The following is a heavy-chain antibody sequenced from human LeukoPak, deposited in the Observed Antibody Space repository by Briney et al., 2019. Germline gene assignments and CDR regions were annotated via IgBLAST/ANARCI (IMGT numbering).Heavy chain of an antibody. Sequence: GGSLRLSCAASGFTFSSYAMSWVRQAPGKGLEWVSGIGGNGGSTYYADSVKGRFSISRDNSKNTVFLQMSSPRADDTAVYYCAKQSGGSCYSASNYWGQGTLVTVSS. CDR2: IGGNGGST. J-gene: IGHJ4*02. CDR3: AKQSGGSCYSASNY. V-gene: IGHV3-23*01. CDR1: GFTFSSYA. D-gene: IGHD2-15*01.